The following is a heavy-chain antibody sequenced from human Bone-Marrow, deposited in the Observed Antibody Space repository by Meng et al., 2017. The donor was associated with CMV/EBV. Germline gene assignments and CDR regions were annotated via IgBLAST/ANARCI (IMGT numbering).Heavy chain of an antibody. J-gene: IGHJ4*02. CDR2: INPNSGDT. D-gene: IGHD3-3*01. V-gene: IGHV1-2*02. CDR1: GYTFTSYY. Sequence: ASVKVSCKASGYTFTSYYMHWVRQAPGQGLEWMGWINPNSGDTNYAQNFQGRVTMTRDTSISTAYMELSRLRSDDTAVYYCARSRRRDFWSGPAGYWGQGTLVTVSS. CDR3: ARSRRRDFWSGPAGY.